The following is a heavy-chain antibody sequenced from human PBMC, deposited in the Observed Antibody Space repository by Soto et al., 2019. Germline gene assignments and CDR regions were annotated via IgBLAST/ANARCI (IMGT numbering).Heavy chain of an antibody. Sequence: QVQLVQSGAEVKKPGASGKVSCTASGYTFTHYAIHWVRHAPGQRLEWMGFINAGSGNTKYSQTFQGRLTFTKDTSASTAYMDLSSLRSEDTAIYYCARGLAADGVWGQGTLVTVSS. V-gene: IGHV1-3*01. D-gene: IGHD6-13*01. J-gene: IGHJ4*02. CDR3: ARGLAADGV. CDR1: GYTFTHYA. CDR2: INAGSGNT.